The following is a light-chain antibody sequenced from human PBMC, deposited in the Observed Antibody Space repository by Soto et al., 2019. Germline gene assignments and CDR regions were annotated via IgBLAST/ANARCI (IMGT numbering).Light chain of an antibody. V-gene: IGLV1-40*01. CDR3: QSYDSSLSVLYV. CDR1: GSNIWAGED. J-gene: IGLJ1*01. CDR2: GNK. Sequence: QSALTQPPSVSRAPGQTVTISCTGSGSNIWAGEDVHWYQQLPGAAPKLLVYGNKNRPPGVPERFSGSKSGTTASLAITGLQVEDEGDYYCQSYDSSLSVLYVFGTGTKVTLL.